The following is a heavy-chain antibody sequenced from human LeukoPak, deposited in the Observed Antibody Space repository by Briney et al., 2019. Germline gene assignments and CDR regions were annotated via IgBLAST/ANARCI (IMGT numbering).Heavy chain of an antibody. J-gene: IGHJ3*02. V-gene: IGHV1-18*01. Sequence: GASVKVSCKASGYTFTNYGFSWVRQAPGQGLEWMGWISAYNGNTNYAQKLQGRVTMTTDTSTSTAYMELRSLRSDDTAVYYCARDSYYYDGSGASAFDIWGQGTMVTVSS. CDR2: ISAYNGNT. CDR3: ARDSYYYDGSGASAFDI. CDR1: GYTFTNYG. D-gene: IGHD3-22*01.